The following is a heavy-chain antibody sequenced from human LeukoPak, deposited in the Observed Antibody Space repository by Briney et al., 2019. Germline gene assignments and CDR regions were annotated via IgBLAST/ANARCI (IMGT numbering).Heavy chain of an antibody. CDR3: ARDHNWGPDY. J-gene: IGHJ4*02. V-gene: IGHV1-2*02. CDR2: IHPGRGDT. Sequence: ASVKLSYKALGYTFTDHYFHWLRQAPGQGLEWMGWIHPGRGDTNYAQKFQGRVYLPRGTSKSTAYMELSRLRSDDTAVYYRARDHNWGPDYWGQGTLVSVSS. D-gene: IGHD7-27*01. CDR1: GYTFTDHY.